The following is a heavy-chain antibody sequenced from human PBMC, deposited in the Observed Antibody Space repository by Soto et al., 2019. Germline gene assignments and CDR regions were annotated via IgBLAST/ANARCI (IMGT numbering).Heavy chain of an antibody. V-gene: IGHV1-18*01. D-gene: IGHD3-9*01. CDR1: GYSMTGDV. J-gene: IGHJ5*02. CDR3: ARDPSLRGIFTGPYNCFDP. Sequence: SVKGSCKASGYSMTGDVVGWLRKAPGQGLEWMGWISAYNGNTNYAQKLQGRVTMTTDTSTSTAYMELRSLRSDDTAVYYCARDPSLRGIFTGPYNCFDPSGQGTLVTVSS. CDR2: ISAYNGNT.